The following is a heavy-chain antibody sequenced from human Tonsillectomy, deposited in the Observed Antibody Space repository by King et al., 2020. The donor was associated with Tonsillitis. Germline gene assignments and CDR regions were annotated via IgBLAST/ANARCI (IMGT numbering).Heavy chain of an antibody. D-gene: IGHD4-17*01. CDR3: TTDLWIDYGDYADYYGMDV. CDR2: IKSKTDGGTT. J-gene: IGHJ6*02. CDR1: GFTFSTAW. Sequence: VQLVESGGGLVKPGGSLRLSCAASGFTFSTAWMSWVRQAPGKGLEWVGRIKSKTDGGTTDYAAPVKGRFTISRDDSKNTLYLQMNSLKTEDTAVYYCTTDLWIDYGDYADYYGMDVWGQGTTVTVSS. V-gene: IGHV3-15*01.